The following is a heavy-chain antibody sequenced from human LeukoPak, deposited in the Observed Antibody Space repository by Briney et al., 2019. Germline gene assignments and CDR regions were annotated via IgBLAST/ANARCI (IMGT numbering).Heavy chain of an antibody. Sequence: GGSLRLSCAASGFTFSNYAMSWVRQAPGKGLEWVSSISGGAANTWYADSVEGRFTISRDNSKDTLFLQMNSLRAEDTAVYYCARAHYYDSSGSTDAFDIWGQGTMVTVSS. CDR2: ISGGAANT. CDR3: ARAHYYDSSGSTDAFDI. V-gene: IGHV3-23*01. J-gene: IGHJ3*02. CDR1: GFTFSNYA. D-gene: IGHD3-22*01.